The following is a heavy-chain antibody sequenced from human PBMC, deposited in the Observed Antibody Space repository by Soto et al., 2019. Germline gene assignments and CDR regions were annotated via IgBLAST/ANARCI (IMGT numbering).Heavy chain of an antibody. V-gene: IGHV1-45*02. Sequence: QLHLVQSGAEVKKTGSSVKVSCKASGYTFTYRHLNWVRQAPGQALEWMGWITPFNGHTNYAQKFHDRVTLTGDTSLHTAYLELSSLTTEDTAMYFGASCIPTGVMDVWGQGTTVIVSS. CDR2: ITPFNGHT. J-gene: IGHJ6*02. D-gene: IGHD2-8*01. CDR1: GYTFTYRH. CDR3: ASCIPTGVMDV.